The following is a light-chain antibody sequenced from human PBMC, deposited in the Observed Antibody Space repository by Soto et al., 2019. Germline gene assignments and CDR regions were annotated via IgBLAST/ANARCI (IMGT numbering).Light chain of an antibody. V-gene: IGLV2-14*01. Sequence: QSVLTQPASVSGSPGQSITISCTGTSSDIGADDFVSWYQHHPGKTPKLIIFEVTYRPSGFSHRFSASKSGNTASLTISGLQAEDEAIYYCSSYRRTTFPHIVFGGGTTLTVL. CDR2: EVT. CDR1: SSDIGADDF. J-gene: IGLJ2*01. CDR3: SSYRRTTFPHIV.